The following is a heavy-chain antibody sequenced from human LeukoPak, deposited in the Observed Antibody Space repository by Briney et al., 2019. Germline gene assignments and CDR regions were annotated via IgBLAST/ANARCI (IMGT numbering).Heavy chain of an antibody. D-gene: IGHD3-3*01. J-gene: IGHJ6*02. CDR2: ISAYNGNT. V-gene: IGHV1-18*01. CDR1: GYTLTSYG. Sequence: ASVKVSCKASGYTLTSYGISWVRQAPGQGLEWMGWISAYNGNTNYAQKLQGRVTMTTDTSTSTAYMELRSLRSDDTAVYYCAREVRFTHPYGMDVWGQGTTVTVSS. CDR3: AREVRFTHPYGMDV.